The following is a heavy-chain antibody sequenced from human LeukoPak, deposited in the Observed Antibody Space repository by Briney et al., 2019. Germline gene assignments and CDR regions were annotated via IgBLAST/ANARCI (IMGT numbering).Heavy chain of an antibody. D-gene: IGHD6-6*01. V-gene: IGHV3-23*01. CDR3: AKAPDWVAARQGKYYFDY. CDR1: GFTFSSYA. CDR2: ISGSGGST. Sequence: GGSLRLSRAASGFTFSSYAMSWVRQAPGKGLEWVSAISGSGGSTYYADSVKGRFTISRDNSKNTLYLQMNSLRAEDTAVYYCAKAPDWVAARQGKYYFDYWGQGTLVTASS. J-gene: IGHJ4*02.